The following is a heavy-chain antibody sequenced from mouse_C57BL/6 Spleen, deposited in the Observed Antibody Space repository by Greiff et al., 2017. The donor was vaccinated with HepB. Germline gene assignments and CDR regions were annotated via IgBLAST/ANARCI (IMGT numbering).Heavy chain of an antibody. CDR1: GFSLSTSGMG. V-gene: IGHV8-12*01. CDR3: ARISPQANWANWYFDV. D-gene: IGHD4-1*01. CDR2: IYWDDDK. J-gene: IGHJ1*03. Sequence: QVTLKVSGPGILQSSQTLSLTCSFSGFSLSTSGMGVSWIRQPSGKGLEWLAHIYWDDDKRYNPSLKSRLTISKDTSRNQVFRKITSVDTADTATYYCARISPQANWANWYFDVWGTGTTVTVSS.